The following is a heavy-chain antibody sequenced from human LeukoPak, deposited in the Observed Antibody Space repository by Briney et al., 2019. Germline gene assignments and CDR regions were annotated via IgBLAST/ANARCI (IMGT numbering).Heavy chain of an antibody. D-gene: IGHD1-14*01. V-gene: IGHV4-38-2*01. CDR3: VRTGTGNYFDY. CDR2: IYQSGST. CDR1: GYSISSGYY. Sequence: SETLSLTCAVSGYSISSGYYWGWIRQPPGKGLEWIGTIYQSGSTYYNPSLKSRVTISVDTSENQLSLKLTFVTAADTAVYYCVRTGTGNYFDYWGQGTLVTVSS. J-gene: IGHJ4*02.